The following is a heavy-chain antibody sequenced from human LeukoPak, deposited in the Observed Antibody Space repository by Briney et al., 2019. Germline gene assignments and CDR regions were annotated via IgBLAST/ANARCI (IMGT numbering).Heavy chain of an antibody. CDR3: AKDLGVGAYLLFDYITSGLDS. Sequence: WGSLRLSCAASGFSFSSYGMHWVRQAPGKGLEWVAVISYDGSNEYFADSVKGRFTVSRDNSKNTLYLQMNSLRPEDTAVYYCAKDLGVGAYLLFDYITSGLDSWGQGTLVTVSS. D-gene: IGHD2/OR15-2a*01. CDR2: ISYDGSNE. J-gene: IGHJ4*02. V-gene: IGHV3-30*18. CDR1: GFSFSSYG.